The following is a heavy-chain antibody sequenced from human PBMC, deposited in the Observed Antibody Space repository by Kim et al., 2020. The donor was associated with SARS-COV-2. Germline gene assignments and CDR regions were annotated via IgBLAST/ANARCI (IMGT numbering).Heavy chain of an antibody. V-gene: IGHV4-31*02. D-gene: IGHD4-17*01. J-gene: IGHJ4*02. CDR3: ARTSRSTVVTHFDY. Sequence: NPSLQSRVTISVDTSKNQFSLKLSSVTAADTAVYYCARTSRSTVVTHFDYWGQGTLVTVSS.